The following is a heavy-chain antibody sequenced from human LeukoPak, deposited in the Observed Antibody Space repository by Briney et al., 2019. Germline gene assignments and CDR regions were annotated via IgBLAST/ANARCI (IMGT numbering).Heavy chain of an antibody. D-gene: IGHD2-21*02. V-gene: IGHV4-59*01. CDR3: ARDLLPVTD. Sequence: PSETLSLTCTVSGGSMNRYYWSWIRQSPGTGLEWFGTISDTGYTIYNPSLKSRVTISIDTSKNQSSLTLTSVTAADTAVYYCARDLLPVTDWGQGTLVIVSS. J-gene: IGHJ4*02. CDR2: ISDTGYT. CDR1: GGSMNRYY.